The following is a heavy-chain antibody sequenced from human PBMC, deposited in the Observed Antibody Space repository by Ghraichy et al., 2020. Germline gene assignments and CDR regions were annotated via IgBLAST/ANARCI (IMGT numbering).Heavy chain of an antibody. J-gene: IGHJ3*02. CDR3: ARGFMTTVTTGAFDI. CDR2: IIPIFGTA. Sequence: SVKVSCKASGGTFSSYAISWVRQAPGQGLEWMGGIIPIFGTANYAQKFQGRVTITADESTSTAYMELSSLRSADTAVYYCARGFMTTVTTGAFDIWGQGTMVTVSA. D-gene: IGHD4-17*01. V-gene: IGHV1-69*13. CDR1: GGTFSSYA.